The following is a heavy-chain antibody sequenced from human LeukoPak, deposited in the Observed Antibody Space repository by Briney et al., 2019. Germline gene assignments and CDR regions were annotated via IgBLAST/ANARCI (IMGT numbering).Heavy chain of an antibody. CDR2: IYYSGST. J-gene: IGHJ4*02. D-gene: IGHD2-15*01. V-gene: IGHV4-31*03. CDR1: GGSICSGGYY. Sequence: SQTLSLTCTVPGGSICSGGYYWSWIRQHPGKGLEWIGYIYYSGSTYYNPSLKSRVTISVDTSKNQFSLKLSSVTAADTAVYYCARETCSGGSCYVGYWGQGTLVTVSS. CDR3: ARETCSGGSCYVGY.